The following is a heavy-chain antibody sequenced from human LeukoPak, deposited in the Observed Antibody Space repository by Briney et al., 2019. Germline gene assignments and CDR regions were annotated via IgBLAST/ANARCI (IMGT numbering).Heavy chain of an antibody. CDR1: GYTFTSYD. J-gene: IGHJ6*02. V-gene: IGHV1-8*01. Sequence: ASVKVSCKASGYTFTSYDINWVRQATGQGLEWMGWMNPNSGNTGYAQKFQGRVTMTRNTSISTAYMELSSLRSEDTAVYYCARSYCSSTSCQWYYYGIDVWGQGTTVTVSS. CDR2: MNPNSGNT. CDR3: ARSYCSSTSCQWYYYGIDV. D-gene: IGHD2-2*01.